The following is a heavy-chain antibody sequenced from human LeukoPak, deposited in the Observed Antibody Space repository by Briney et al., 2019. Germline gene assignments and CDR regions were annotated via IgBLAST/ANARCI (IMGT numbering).Heavy chain of an antibody. D-gene: IGHD2-2*02. CDR2: SYHNWTP. CDR1: VGFISSGNW. CDR3: ATAPILRGEGREHSKYGIDV. V-gene: IGHV4-4*02. Sequence: SGTQSLTCSVSVGFISSGNWWSWVRQSPGNGLEWIGESYHNWTPNCNPPVKSRVTISTDPFKNPFSLNLTSVTAADAAVYSCATAPILRGEGREHSKYGIDVWGQGTPVIVSS. J-gene: IGHJ6*02.